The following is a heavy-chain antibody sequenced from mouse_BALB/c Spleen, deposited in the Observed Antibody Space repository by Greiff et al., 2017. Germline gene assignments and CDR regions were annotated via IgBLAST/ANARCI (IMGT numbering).Heavy chain of an antibody. CDR1: GYAFSSSW. CDR2: IYPGDGDT. V-gene: IGHV1-82*01. D-gene: IGHD2-10*02. CDR3: AREAGPSFDY. J-gene: IGHJ2*01. Sequence: QVQLQQSGPELVKPGASVKISCKASGYAFSSSWMNWVKQRPGQGLEWIGRIYPGDGDTNYNGKFKGKATLTADKSSSTAYMQLSSLTSVDSAVYFCAREAGPSFDYWGQGTTLTVSS.